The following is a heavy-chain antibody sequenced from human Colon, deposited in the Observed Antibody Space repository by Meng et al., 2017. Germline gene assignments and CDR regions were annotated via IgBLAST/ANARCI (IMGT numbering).Heavy chain of an antibody. CDR1: GGSVTITGYY. CDR3: ARDNLLTSGSRFCFDY. Sequence: GQLQESGPGLWRPSETLSLTCTVSGGSVTITGYYWSWIRQAPGKGLEWIGYIYYTGTTNYNPSLKSRVTISVDTSKNQFSLKLSSVTPADTAVYFCARDNLLTSGSRFCFDYWGQGALVTVSS. J-gene: IGHJ4*02. V-gene: IGHV4-61*08. D-gene: IGHD6-19*01. CDR2: IYYTGTT.